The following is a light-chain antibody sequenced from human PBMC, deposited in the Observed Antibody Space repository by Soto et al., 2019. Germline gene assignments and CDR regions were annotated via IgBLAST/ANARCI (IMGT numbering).Light chain of an antibody. CDR2: GAS. CDR3: QQYTNWPPTYT. V-gene: IGKV3-15*01. Sequence: EIVMTQSPATLSVSPGDRATLSCRASQGVSRILAWYQQKPGQAPRLLIYGASTRATGVPARFSGSGSGTDFTLTISSLQSEDFAVYYCQQYTNWPPTYTFGQGTNLEIK. J-gene: IGKJ2*01. CDR1: QGVSRI.